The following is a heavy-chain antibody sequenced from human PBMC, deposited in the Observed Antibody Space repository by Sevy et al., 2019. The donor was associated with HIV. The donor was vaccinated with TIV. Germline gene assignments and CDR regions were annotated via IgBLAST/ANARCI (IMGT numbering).Heavy chain of an antibody. Sequence: GGSPRLSCAASGFTFSSYAMSWVRQSPGKGLEWVSTISTGGGSTYYADSVKGRFTISRDNSKNTLYLQMNSLRAEDTAVYYCAKGGGRDVDYWGQGTLVTVSS. CDR3: AKGGGRDVDY. J-gene: IGHJ4*02. V-gene: IGHV3-23*01. CDR1: GFTFSSYA. D-gene: IGHD3-16*01. CDR2: ISTGGGST.